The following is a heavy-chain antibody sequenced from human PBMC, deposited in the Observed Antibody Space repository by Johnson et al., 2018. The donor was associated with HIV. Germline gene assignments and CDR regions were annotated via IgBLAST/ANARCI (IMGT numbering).Heavy chain of an antibody. CDR1: GFTFSSFD. CDR2: ISYDGSNK. CDR3: ASRYTVDAFDI. D-gene: IGHD1-1*01. J-gene: IGHJ3*02. V-gene: IGHV3-30*03. Sequence: QVQLVESGGGVVQPGRSLRVSCGTSGFTFSSFDMHWVRQAPGKGLEWVAVISYDGSNKYYADSVKGRFTISRDNSKNTLYLQMNSLRAEDTAVYYCASRYTVDAFDIWGQGTMVTVSS.